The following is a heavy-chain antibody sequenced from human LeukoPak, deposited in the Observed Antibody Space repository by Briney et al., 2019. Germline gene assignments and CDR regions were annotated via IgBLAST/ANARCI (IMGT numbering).Heavy chain of an antibody. V-gene: IGHV4-39*07. CDR2: IHYTGST. CDR3: ARGGLRGSYGFRSYYYYYMDV. D-gene: IGHD5-18*01. Sequence: SETLSLTCTVSGGSISGSSYYWGWIRQPPGKGLEYIGNIHYTGSTYYNPSLKSRVIISVDTSKIQFSLKLTSVTAADTAVYYCARGGLRGSYGFRSYYYYYMDVWGKGTTVTVSS. J-gene: IGHJ6*03. CDR1: GGSISGSSYY.